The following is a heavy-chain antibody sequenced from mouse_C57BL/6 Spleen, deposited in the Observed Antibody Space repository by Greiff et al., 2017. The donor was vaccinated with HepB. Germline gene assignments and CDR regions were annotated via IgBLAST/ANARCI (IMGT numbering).Heavy chain of an antibody. Sequence: VQLQQSGPELVKPGASVKISCKASGYSFTGYYMNWVKQSPEKSLEWIGEINPSTGGTTYNQKFKAKATLTVDKSSSTAYMQLKSLTSEDSAVYYCASHYYTLLAYWGQGTLVTVSA. V-gene: IGHV1-42*01. CDR1: GYSFTGYY. D-gene: IGHD2-12*01. CDR3: ASHYYTLLAY. CDR2: INPSTGGT. J-gene: IGHJ3*01.